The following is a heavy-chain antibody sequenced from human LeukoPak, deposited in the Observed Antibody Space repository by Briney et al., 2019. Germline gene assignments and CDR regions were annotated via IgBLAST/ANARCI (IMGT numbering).Heavy chain of an antibody. D-gene: IGHD3-3*01. CDR2: IKQDGSEK. CDR3: ARENDFWSENWFDT. Sequence: PGGSLRLSCAASGFTFSSYWMSWVRQAPGKGLEWVANIKQDGSEKYYVDSVKGRFTISRDNAKNSLYLQMNSLRAEDTAVYYCARENDFWSENWFDTWGQGTLVTVSS. J-gene: IGHJ5*02. V-gene: IGHV3-7*01. CDR1: GFTFSSYW.